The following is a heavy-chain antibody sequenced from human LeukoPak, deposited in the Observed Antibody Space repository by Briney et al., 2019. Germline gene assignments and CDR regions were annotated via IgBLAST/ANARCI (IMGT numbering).Heavy chain of an antibody. CDR1: GGTFSTYA. CDR3: ATGIGTLWSGYYHDF. Sequence: SVKVSCKASGGTFSTYAISWVRQAPGQGLEWMGRIIPVLGVANYAQKFQGRVTISADKSTSTAYTEVSSLRSEDTAVYYCATGIGTLWSGYYHDFWGQGTLVTVSS. CDR2: IIPVLGVA. D-gene: IGHD3-3*01. J-gene: IGHJ4*02. V-gene: IGHV1-69*04.